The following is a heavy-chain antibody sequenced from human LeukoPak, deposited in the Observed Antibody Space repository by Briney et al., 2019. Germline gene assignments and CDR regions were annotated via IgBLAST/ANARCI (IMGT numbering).Heavy chain of an antibody. V-gene: IGHV3-15*01. D-gene: IGHD3-10*01. CDR3: TTSYYYGSGSSY. CDR2: IKSKTDGGTT. J-gene: IGHJ4*02. CDR1: GFTFSNAW. Sequence: PGGSLRPSCAASGFTFSNAWMSWVRQAPGKGLEWVGRIKSKTDGGTTDYAVPVKGRFTISRDDSKNTLYLQMNSLKTEDTAVYYCTTSYYYGSGSSYWGQGTLVTVSS.